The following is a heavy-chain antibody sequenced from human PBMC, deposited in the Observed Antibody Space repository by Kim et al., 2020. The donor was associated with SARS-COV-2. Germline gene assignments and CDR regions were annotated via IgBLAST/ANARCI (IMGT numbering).Heavy chain of an antibody. CDR1: GFTVSSNY. J-gene: IGHJ6*02. Sequence: GGSLRLSCAASGFTVSSNYMSWVRQAPGKGLEWVSVIYSGGSTYYADSVKGRFTISRDNSKNTLYLQMNSLGAEDTAVYYCARDLSAYGMDVWGQGTTVTVSS. D-gene: IGHD2-15*01. V-gene: IGHV3-53*01. CDR3: ARDLSAYGMDV. CDR2: IYSGGST.